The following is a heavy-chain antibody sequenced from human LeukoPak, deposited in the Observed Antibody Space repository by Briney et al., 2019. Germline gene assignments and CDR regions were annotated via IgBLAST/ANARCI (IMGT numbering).Heavy chain of an antibody. D-gene: IGHD3-9*01. CDR3: AKGGLYYDILTGYYSDYYYGMDV. V-gene: IGHV3-23*01. CDR1: GFTFSSYA. Sequence: GGSLRLSCAASGFTFSSYAMSWVRQAPGKGLEWVSAISGSGGSTYYADSVKGRFTISRDNSKNTLYLQMNSLRAEDTAVYYCAKGGLYYDILTGYYSDYYYGMDVWGQGTTVTVSS. CDR2: ISGSGGST. J-gene: IGHJ6*02.